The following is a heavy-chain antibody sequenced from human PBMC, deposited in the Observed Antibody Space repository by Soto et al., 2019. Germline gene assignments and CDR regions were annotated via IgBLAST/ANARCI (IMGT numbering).Heavy chain of an antibody. V-gene: IGHV1-69*13. CDR2: IIPIFGTA. CDR3: ARGRRSRYCSGGSCYESIAVAGMGYYFDY. J-gene: IGHJ4*02. D-gene: IGHD2-15*01. CDR1: GGTLSSYA. Sequence: GASVKVSCKASGGTLSSYAISWVRQAPGQGLEWMGGIIPIFGTANYAQKFQGRVTITADESTSTAYMELSSLRSEDTAVYYCARGRRSRYCSGGSCYESIAVAGMGYYFDYWGQGTLVTVSS.